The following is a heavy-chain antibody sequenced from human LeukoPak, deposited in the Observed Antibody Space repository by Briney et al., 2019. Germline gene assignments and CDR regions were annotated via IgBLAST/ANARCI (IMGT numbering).Heavy chain of an antibody. D-gene: IGHD1-26*01. CDR1: GFTFSSYG. CDR3: AKPFGDYYSEYNWFDP. V-gene: IGHV3-30*18. CDR2: ISYDGSNK. Sequence: GRSLRLSCAASGFTFSSYGMHWVRQAPGKGLEWVAVISYDGSNKYYADSVKGRFTISRDNSKDTLYLQMNSLRAEDTAVYYCAKPFGDYYSEYNWFDPWGQGTLVTVSS. J-gene: IGHJ5*02.